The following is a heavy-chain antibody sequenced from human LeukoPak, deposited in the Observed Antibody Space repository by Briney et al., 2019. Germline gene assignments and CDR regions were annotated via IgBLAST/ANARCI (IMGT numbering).Heavy chain of an antibody. V-gene: IGHV3-9*01. CDR3: AKHMRATNTYSFFGLDV. D-gene: IGHD1-26*01. CDR2: INWNGGGT. Sequence: GRALRLSLAATVFTFKDYGMHWVGQPPGKGLEWVSSINWNGGGTDYADSVKGRFTISRDKAKNSLYLQLSSLRPEDTALYYCAKHMRATNTYSFFGLDVWGQGSTVTVSS. CDR1: VFTFKDYG. J-gene: IGHJ6*02.